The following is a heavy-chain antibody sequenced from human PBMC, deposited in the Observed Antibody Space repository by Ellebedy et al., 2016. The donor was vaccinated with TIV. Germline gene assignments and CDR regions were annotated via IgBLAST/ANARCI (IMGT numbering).Heavy chain of an antibody. D-gene: IGHD5-18*01. CDR2: IESNGLTT. CDR3: AKGGRIQLTDV. V-gene: IGHV3-23*05. CDR1: GLTFSIYA. J-gene: IGHJ6*02. Sequence: GESLKISCGASGLTFSIYAMTWVRQAPGKGLEWLSTIESNGLTTYYAQTVKGRFPITRDNFNNRVFLQMNSLRAEDTAVYYCAKGGRIQLTDVWGQGTTVIVSS.